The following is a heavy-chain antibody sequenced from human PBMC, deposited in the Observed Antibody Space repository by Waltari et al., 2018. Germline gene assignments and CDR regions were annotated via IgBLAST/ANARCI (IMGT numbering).Heavy chain of an antibody. CDR1: GFTVSSNY. Sequence: EVQLVESGGGLIQPGGSLRLSCAASGFTVSSNYMSWVRQAPGKGLEWVSVIYSGGSTYYADSVKGRFTISRDNSKNTLYLQMNSLRAEDTAVYYCARDGPTTWGSRVRADAFDIWGQGTMVTVSS. CDR2: IYSGGST. CDR3: ARDGPTTWGSRVRADAFDI. V-gene: IGHV3-53*01. J-gene: IGHJ3*02. D-gene: IGHD3-10*01.